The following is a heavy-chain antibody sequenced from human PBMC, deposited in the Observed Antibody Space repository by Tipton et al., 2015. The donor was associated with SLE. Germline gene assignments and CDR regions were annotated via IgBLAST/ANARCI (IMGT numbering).Heavy chain of an antibody. CDR3: AKCAGSGSHYKDFHFDY. Sequence: SLRLSCAASGFTFSSYAMSWGRQAPGKGLEWVSAISGSGGTTYSADSVKGRFTISRDNSKNTLYLQMNSLRAEDTAVYYCAKCAGSGSHYKDFHFDYWGRGTLVTVSS. CDR2: ISGSGGTT. V-gene: IGHV3-23*01. J-gene: IGHJ4*02. CDR1: GFTFSSYA. D-gene: IGHD1-26*01.